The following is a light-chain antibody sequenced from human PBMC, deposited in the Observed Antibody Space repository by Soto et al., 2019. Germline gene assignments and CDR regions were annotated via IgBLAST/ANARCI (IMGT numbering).Light chain of an antibody. CDR2: STN. J-gene: IGLJ3*02. CDR3: AAWDDRLKRVL. V-gene: IGLV1-44*01. Sequence: QSALTQPPSASGTPGQRVTISCSGNSSNIGSSTVHWYQHLPGRAPKLLIYSTNQWPSGVPDRFSGSKSGTSASLAISGLQSEDEGDYYCAAWDDRLKRVLFGGGTKLTVL. CDR1: SSNIGSST.